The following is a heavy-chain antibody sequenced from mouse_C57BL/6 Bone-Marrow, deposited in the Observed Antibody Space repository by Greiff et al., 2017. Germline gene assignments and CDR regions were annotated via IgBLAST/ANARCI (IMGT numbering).Heavy chain of an antibody. CDR2: IWWDDDK. V-gene: IGHV8-8*01. CDR3: ARGTYYYDSSRFDY. CDR1: GFSLRTFGLG. J-gene: IGHJ2*01. D-gene: IGHD1-1*01. Sequence: QVTLKVSGPGILQPSQTLSLPCSFPGFSLRTFGLGVGWIRQPSGKGLEWLAHIWWDDDKYYKPALKSRLTLSKDTSKNQVFLKIANVDTADTATDYCARGTYYYDSSRFDYWGQGTTLTVSS.